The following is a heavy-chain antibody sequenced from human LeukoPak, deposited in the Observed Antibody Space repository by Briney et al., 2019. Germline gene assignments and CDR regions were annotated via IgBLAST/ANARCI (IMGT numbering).Heavy chain of an antibody. D-gene: IGHD6-6*01. CDR2: ISSDGSNK. CDR1: GFTFSSYA. J-gene: IGHJ5*02. V-gene: IGHV3-30*04. Sequence: PGGSLRLSCAASGFTFSSYAMHWVRQAPGKGLEWVAVISSDGSNKYYADSVKGRFTISRDNSKNTLYLQMDSLRADDTAVYYCARRYSSSSRAPWFDPWGQGILVTVSS. CDR3: ARRYSSSSRAPWFDP.